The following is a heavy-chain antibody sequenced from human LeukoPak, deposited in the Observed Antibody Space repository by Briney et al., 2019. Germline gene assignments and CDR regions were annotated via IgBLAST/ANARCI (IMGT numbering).Heavy chain of an antibody. V-gene: IGHV3-21*01. J-gene: IGHJ4*02. CDR1: GFTFSSYS. CDR3: ARGPVVVVVRGGYYYDEFSDFDY. CDR2: ISSSSSYI. Sequence: KAGGSLRLSCAASGFTFSSYSMNWVRQAPGKGLEWVSSISSSSSYIYYADSVKGRFTISRDNSKNTLYLQMSSLRAEDTAVYYCARGPVVVVVRGGYYYDEFSDFDYWGQGTLVTVSS. D-gene: IGHD2-15*01.